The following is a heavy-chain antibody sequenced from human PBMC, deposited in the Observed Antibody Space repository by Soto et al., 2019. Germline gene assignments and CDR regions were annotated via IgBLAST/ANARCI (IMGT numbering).Heavy chain of an antibody. D-gene: IGHD5-12*01. J-gene: IGHJ4*02. CDR1: GDSVSSNSAA. Sequence: PSQTLSLTCAISGDSVSSNSAAWHWIRQSPSRGLEWLGRTYHRSKWYNDYAVSVKSRITFNPDTSKNQFSLQLNSVTPEDTAVYFRARVGVPTKYYFDYWGQGTLVTVSS. CDR3: ARVGVPTKYYFDY. CDR2: TYHRSKWYN. V-gene: IGHV6-1*01.